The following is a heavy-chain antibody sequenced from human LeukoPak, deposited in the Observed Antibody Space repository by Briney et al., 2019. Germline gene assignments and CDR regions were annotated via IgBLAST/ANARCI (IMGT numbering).Heavy chain of an antibody. CDR2: MNPNSGNT. D-gene: IGHD5-12*01. CDR3: ASGVATIDYYYGMDV. V-gene: IGHV1-8*01. CDR1: GYTFTSYD. J-gene: IGHJ6*02. Sequence: ASVTVSCKASGYTFTSYDINWVRQATGQGLEWMGWMNPNSGNTGYAQKFQGRVTMTRNTSISTAYMELSSLRSEDTAVYYCASGVATIDYYYGMDVWGQGTTVTVSS.